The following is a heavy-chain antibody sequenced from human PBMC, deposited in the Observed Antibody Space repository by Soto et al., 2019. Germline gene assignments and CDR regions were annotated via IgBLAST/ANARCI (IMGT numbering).Heavy chain of an antibody. J-gene: IGHJ6*02. CDR2: INAGNGNT. V-gene: IGHV1-3*01. D-gene: IGHD1-7*01. CDR1: GYTFTSYA. Sequence: ASVKVSCKASGYTFTSYAMHWVRQAPGQRLEWMGWINAGNGNTKYSQKFQGRVTITRDTSASTAYMELSSLRSEDTAVYYCARDATRYNGNYASFYYYYGMDVWGQGTTVTVSS. CDR3: ARDATRYNGNYASFYYYYGMDV.